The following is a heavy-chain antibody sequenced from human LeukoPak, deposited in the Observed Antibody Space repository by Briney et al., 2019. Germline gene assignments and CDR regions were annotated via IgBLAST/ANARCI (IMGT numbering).Heavy chain of an antibody. CDR2: IYFSGRT. Sequence: SETLSLTCTVSGGSISSGNYYWSWIRQPPGKGLEWIGSIYFSGRTYYNMSLKSRVIISIDTSKNQFSLKVNSVTAADTAVYYCARDNPYGSGTDYWGQGSLVTVSS. CDR1: GGSISSGNYY. V-gene: IGHV4-39*07. CDR3: ARDNPYGSGTDY. D-gene: IGHD3-10*01. J-gene: IGHJ4*02.